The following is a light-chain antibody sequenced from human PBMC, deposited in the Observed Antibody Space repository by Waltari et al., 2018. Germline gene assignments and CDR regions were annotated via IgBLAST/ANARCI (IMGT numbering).Light chain of an antibody. J-gene: IGLJ3*02. CDR1: HPNTGAAHD. CDR3: QSYDFTLNGRGV. Sequence: QSVLTQPPSVSGAPGQRVTLACTGSHPNTGAAHDVHWYQQLPGTAPKLLIYGTNNRPSGVPDRFSGSTSGTSASLVISDLQADDEADYHCQSYDFTLNGRGVFGGGTKLTVL. CDR2: GTN. V-gene: IGLV1-40*01.